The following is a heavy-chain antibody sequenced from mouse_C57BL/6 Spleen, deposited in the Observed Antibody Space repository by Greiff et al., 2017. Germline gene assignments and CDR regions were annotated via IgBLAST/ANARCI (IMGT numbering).Heavy chain of an antibody. CDR3: AGAIYSNPYYYAMDY. D-gene: IGHD2-5*01. Sequence: QVQLQQSGAELVKPGASVKMSCKASGYTFTSYWITWVKQRPGQGLEWIGDIYPGSGSTNYNEKFKSKATLTVDTSSSTAYMQLSSLTSEDSAVYYCAGAIYSNPYYYAMDYWGQGTSVTVSS. V-gene: IGHV1-55*01. J-gene: IGHJ4*01. CDR1: GYTFTSYW. CDR2: IYPGSGST.